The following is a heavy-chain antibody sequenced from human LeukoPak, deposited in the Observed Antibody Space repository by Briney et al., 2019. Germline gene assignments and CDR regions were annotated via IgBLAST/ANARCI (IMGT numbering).Heavy chain of an antibody. J-gene: IGHJ5*02. D-gene: IGHD6-19*01. CDR1: GFTVSDYY. V-gene: IGHV3-11*04. CDR2: ISPSGSDR. Sequence: GGSLRLSCAASGFTVSDYYMTWIRQAPGKGLEWISYISPSGSDRYYAESVKGRFTISRDNAKNTLYLQMNSLRAEDTAVYYCARIVVHIAVAEDGWFDPWGQGTLVTVSS. CDR3: ARIVVHIAVAEDGWFDP.